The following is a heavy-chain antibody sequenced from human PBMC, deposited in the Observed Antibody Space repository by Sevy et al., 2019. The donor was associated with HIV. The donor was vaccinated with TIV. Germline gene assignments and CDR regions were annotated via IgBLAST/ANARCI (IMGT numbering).Heavy chain of an antibody. CDR3: AKWENGNYIDY. CDR1: GYTFVSYW. D-gene: IGHD1-26*01. CDR2: IYPGDSDT. Sequence: GESLKISCQGSGYTFVSYWIGWVRQMPGKGLEWMGMIYPGDSDTKYSPSFEGQVIISADMSGSTAYLQWSSLKASDTGVYYCAKWENGNYIDYWGQGTLVTVSS. J-gene: IGHJ4*02. V-gene: IGHV5-51*01.